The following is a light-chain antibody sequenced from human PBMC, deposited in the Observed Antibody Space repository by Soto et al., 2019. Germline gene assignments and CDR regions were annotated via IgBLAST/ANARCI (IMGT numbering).Light chain of an antibody. CDR2: GNS. Sequence: QSVLTQPPSVSGAPGQRVTISCTGSSSNIGAGYDVHWYQQLPGTAPKLLIYGNSNRPSGVPDRFSGSKSGTSASLAITGLQAEDEAAYYFQSYDSSLSGFYVFGTGTKLTVL. J-gene: IGLJ1*01. CDR3: QSYDSSLSGFYV. CDR1: SSNIGAGYD. V-gene: IGLV1-40*01.